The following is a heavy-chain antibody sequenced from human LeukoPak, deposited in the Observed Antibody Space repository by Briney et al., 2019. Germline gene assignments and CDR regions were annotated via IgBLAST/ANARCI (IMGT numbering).Heavy chain of an antibody. D-gene: IGHD4-23*01. Sequence: GGSLRLSCAASGFTFSDYYMSWIRQAPGKGLEWVSYISSGGSTIYYADSVKGRFTISRDNAKNSLYLQMNSLRAEDTAVYYCAKLANDYGGNSVDYWGQGTLVTVSS. CDR3: AKLANDYGGNSVDY. CDR1: GFTFSDYY. CDR2: ISSGGSTI. V-gene: IGHV3-11*01. J-gene: IGHJ4*02.